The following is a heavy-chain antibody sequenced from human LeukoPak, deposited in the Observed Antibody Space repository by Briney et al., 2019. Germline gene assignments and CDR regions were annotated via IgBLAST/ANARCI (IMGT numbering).Heavy chain of an antibody. CDR1: GGTFSSYA. D-gene: IGHD4-17*01. V-gene: IGHV1-69*13. CDR3: ASPSTVTTRHYFDS. J-gene: IGHJ4*02. Sequence: SVKVSCKASGGTFSSYAISWVRQAPGQGLEWMGGIIPIFGTANYAQKFQGRVTITADESTSTAYMELSSLRSEDTAVYYCASPSTVTTRHYFDSWGQGTLVTVSS. CDR2: IIPIFGTA.